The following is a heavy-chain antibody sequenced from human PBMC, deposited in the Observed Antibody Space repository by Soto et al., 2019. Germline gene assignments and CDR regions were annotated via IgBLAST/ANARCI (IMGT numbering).Heavy chain of an antibody. CDR2: IYYSGST. CDR1: GGSISSGGYY. J-gene: IGHJ4*02. Sequence: SETLSLTCTVSGGSISSGGYYWSWIRQHPGKGLEWIGYIYYSGSTYYNPSLKSRVTISVDTSKNQFSLKLSSVTAADTAVYYCARGRRDYYFDYWGQGTLVTVSS. CDR3: ARGRRDYYFDY. V-gene: IGHV4-31*03.